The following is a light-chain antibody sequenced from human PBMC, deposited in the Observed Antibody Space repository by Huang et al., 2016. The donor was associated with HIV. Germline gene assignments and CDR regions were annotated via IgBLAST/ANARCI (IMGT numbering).Light chain of an antibody. CDR2: QVS. Sequence: DVVLPQLPLSLPVALGQPASNFCKSSQSIVSSDGNTYLNWFQQRPGQPPRRLIYQVSNRDTGVPDRFSGSGSGTHFALRINRVEAEDVAIYYCMQGTHWPGTFGQGTKMEI. CDR1: QSIVSSDGNTY. V-gene: IGKV2-30*01. CDR3: MQGTHWPGT. J-gene: IGKJ1*01.